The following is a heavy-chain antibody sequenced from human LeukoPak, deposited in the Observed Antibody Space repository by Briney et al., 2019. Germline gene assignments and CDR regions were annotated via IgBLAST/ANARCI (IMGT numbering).Heavy chain of an antibody. Sequence: GGSLRLSCAASGFTFSNAWMSWVRQAPGKGLEWVGRIKSKTDGGTTDYAAPVKGRFTISRDDSKNTLYLQMNSLKTEDTAVYYCTTDWVAWELRNPPIDYWGQGTLVTVSS. CDR1: GFTFSNAW. CDR2: IKSKTDGGTT. V-gene: IGHV3-15*01. CDR3: TTDWVAWELRNPPIDY. D-gene: IGHD1-26*01. J-gene: IGHJ4*02.